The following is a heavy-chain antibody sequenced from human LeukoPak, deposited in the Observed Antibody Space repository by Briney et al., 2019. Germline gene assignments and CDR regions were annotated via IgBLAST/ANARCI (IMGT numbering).Heavy chain of an antibody. CDR3: ASLRYCSGGSCYLQRYYYYYKDV. V-gene: IGHV1-69*13. D-gene: IGHD2-15*01. CDR1: GGTFSSYA. J-gene: IGHJ6*03. CDR2: IIPIFGTA. Sequence: GASVKVSCKASGGTFSSYAIGWVRQAPGQGLEWMGGIIPIFGTANYAQKFQGRVTITADESTSTAYMELSSLRSEDTAVYYCASLRYCSGGSCYLQRYYYYYKDVWGKGTTVTVSS.